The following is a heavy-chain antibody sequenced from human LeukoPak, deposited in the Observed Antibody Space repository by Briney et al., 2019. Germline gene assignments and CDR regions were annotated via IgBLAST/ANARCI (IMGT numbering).Heavy chain of an antibody. J-gene: IGHJ6*03. CDR3: ARGYSSSWYYGYPKYYYYMDV. Sequence: SETLSLTCAVYGGSFSGYYWSWIRQPPGKGLEWIGEINHSGSTNYNPSLKSRVTISVDTSKNQFSLKLSSVTAADAAVYYCARGYSSSWYYGYPKYYYYMDVWGKGTTVTVSS. D-gene: IGHD6-13*01. CDR1: GGSFSGYY. CDR2: INHSGST. V-gene: IGHV4-34*01.